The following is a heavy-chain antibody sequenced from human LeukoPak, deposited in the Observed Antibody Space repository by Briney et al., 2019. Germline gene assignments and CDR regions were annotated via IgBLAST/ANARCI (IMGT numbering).Heavy chain of an antibody. CDR3: ATCTAMAGRIDS. Sequence: SETLSLTCTVSGGSISSYYCSWIRQPPGKGLGRIGYIYYSGSTNYNPSLKSRVTISVDTSKNQFSLKLSSVTAADTAVYYCATCTAMAGRIDSWGQGTLVTVSS. J-gene: IGHJ4*02. D-gene: IGHD6-19*01. CDR1: GGSISSYY. CDR2: IYYSGST. V-gene: IGHV4-59*01.